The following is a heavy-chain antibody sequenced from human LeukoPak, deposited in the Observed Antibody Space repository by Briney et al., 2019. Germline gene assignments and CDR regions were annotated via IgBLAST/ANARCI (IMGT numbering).Heavy chain of an antibody. J-gene: IGHJ4*02. CDR1: GVTSSSYA. Sequence: PRGALRLSSEASGVTSSSYAMSRVRQAPRGRLPWGSAIISSGDSTYYADSVKGRFTISRDNTKNTLYLQMNNLRAEDTAVYYCARPRQKDSYGGNFYYWGEGALVTVSS. CDR2: IISSGDST. D-gene: IGHD4-23*01. V-gene: IGHV3-23*01. CDR3: ARPRQKDSYGGNFYY.